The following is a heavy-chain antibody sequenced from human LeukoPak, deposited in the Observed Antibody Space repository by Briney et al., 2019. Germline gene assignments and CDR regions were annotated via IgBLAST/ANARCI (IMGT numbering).Heavy chain of an antibody. CDR2: INHSGST. CDR3: AGGKGSSVSEDIVVVVAATARFANFDY. V-gene: IGHV4-34*01. J-gene: IGHJ4*02. D-gene: IGHD2-15*01. CDR1: GGSFSGYY. Sequence: KASETLSLTCAVYGGSFSGYYWSWIRQPPGKGLEWIGEINHSGSTNYNPSLKSRVTISVDTSKNQFSLKLSSVTAADTAVYYCAGGKGSSVSEDIVVVVAATARFANFDYWGQGTLVTVSS.